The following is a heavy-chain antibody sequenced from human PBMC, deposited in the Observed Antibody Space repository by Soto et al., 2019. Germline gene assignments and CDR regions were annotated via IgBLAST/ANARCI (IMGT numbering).Heavy chain of an antibody. D-gene: IGHD3-16*01. CDR3: ARGFGGVSLDYFDF. Sequence: QLQLQESGPGLVKPSQTLSLTCSVSNGSINTAGHFWSWLRQHPGKGLEWLGYIYYTGSTYYNPALQRRAVFSIDTSKTRFSLKLTSVTAADTAVYYCARGFGGVSLDYFDFWGQGTQVTVSS. CDR2: IYYTGST. V-gene: IGHV4-31*03. CDR1: NGSINTAGHF. J-gene: IGHJ4*02.